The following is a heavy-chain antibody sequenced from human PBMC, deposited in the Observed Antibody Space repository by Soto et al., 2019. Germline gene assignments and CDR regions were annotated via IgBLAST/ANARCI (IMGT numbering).Heavy chain of an antibody. V-gene: IGHV1-8*02. Sequence: QVQLVQSGAEVKKPGSSVKVSCKASGGTFSSYAISWVRQATGQGLEWMGWLNPNTGNSGYAQKFQGRITVTSDTSINTVHMELSSLRSEDTAVYYCARRAETNGWNGFGADKYYFDFWGQGTLVTVSS. CDR1: GGTFSSYA. D-gene: IGHD1-1*01. J-gene: IGHJ4*02. CDR2: LNPNTGNS. CDR3: ARRAETNGWNGFGADKYYFDF.